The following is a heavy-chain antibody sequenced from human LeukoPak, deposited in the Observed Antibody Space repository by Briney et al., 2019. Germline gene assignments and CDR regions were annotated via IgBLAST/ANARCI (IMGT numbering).Heavy chain of an antibody. V-gene: IGHV4-59*01. D-gene: IGHD3-16*01. J-gene: IGHJ4*02. CDR2: IQDSGRT. CDR1: GDSITTDH. CDR3: ARRLGLRAPFDY. Sequence: SETLSLTCTVSGDSITTDHWTWLRQPPGKGLEWIGSIQDSGRTNYNSTLQSRVTISADRSESRFSLRLNSVTTADTAVYYCARRLGLRAPFDYWGQGTLATVSS.